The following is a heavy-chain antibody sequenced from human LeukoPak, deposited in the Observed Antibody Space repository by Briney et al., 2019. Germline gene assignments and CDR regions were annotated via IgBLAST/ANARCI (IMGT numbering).Heavy chain of an antibody. CDR3: ARDPPGIAASGTYY. D-gene: IGHD6-13*01. Sequence: PGGSLRLSCVTSGFAFSSSAMSWVRQAPGKGLEWVSLIYSRGGTSYADSVKGRFTISRDSSKNTLFLQMNSLRVEDTAVYYCARDPPGIAASGTYYWGQGTLVTVSS. V-gene: IGHV3-53*01. J-gene: IGHJ4*02. CDR2: IYSRGGT. CDR1: GFAFSSSA.